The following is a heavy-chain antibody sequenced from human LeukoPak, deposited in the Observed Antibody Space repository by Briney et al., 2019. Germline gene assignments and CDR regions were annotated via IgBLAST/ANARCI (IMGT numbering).Heavy chain of an antibody. D-gene: IGHD2-8*01. CDR2: IRSNSDGGTI. CDR3: TTSLMS. J-gene: IGHJ5*02. V-gene: IGHV3-15*07. Sequence: PGGSLRLSSATSGFSFYNAWMNWVRQAPGKGLEWVGRIRSNSDGGTIDYAAPVKGRFTLSRDDSKDTLYLQMNSLQTEDTAVYYCTTSLMSWGQGTLVSVSS. CDR1: GFSFYNAW.